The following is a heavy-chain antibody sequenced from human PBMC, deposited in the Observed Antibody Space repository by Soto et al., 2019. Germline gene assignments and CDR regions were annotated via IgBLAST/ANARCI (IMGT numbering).Heavy chain of an antibody. CDR3: ARVGYCNTTSCLFYYYHHGMEV. CDR2: IIPIFHTA. CDR1: GDTFNSYA. V-gene: IGHV1-69*13. D-gene: IGHD2-2*01. Sequence: ASVKVSCKASGDTFNSYAISWVRRAPGQGLEWMGGIIPIFHTANYAQKFQARVTMTADESARTAYMELSGLRSEDTAVYYCARVGYCNTTSCLFYYYHHGMEVWGQGTTVTV. J-gene: IGHJ6*02.